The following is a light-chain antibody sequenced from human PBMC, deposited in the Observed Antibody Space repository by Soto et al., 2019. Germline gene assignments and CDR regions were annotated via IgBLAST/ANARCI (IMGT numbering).Light chain of an antibody. CDR3: QQSYSTLFT. V-gene: IGKV1-39*01. Sequence: DIQMTQSPSSLSASVGDRVTITCRASQSINRYLNWYQQKPGKAPKLLIYAASSLQSGVPSRFSGNGSGTDFALTISSLQPKDFATYYCQQSYSTLFTFGPGTKVDIK. J-gene: IGKJ3*01. CDR1: QSINRY. CDR2: AAS.